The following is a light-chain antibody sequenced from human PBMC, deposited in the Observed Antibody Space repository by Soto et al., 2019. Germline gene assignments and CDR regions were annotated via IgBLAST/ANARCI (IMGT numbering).Light chain of an antibody. CDR3: QQSYSTLYT. V-gene: IGKV1-39*01. J-gene: IGKJ2*01. CDR2: AAS. Sequence: DIQMTQSPSSLSASGGDRVTITCLASQSISSYLNWYQQKPGKAPKLLIYAASSLQSGVPSRFSGSGSGTDFTLTISSLQPEDFATYYCQQSYSTLYTFGQGTKVDI. CDR1: QSISSY.